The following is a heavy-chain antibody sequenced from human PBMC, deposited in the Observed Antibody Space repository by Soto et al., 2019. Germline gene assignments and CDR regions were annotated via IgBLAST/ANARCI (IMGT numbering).Heavy chain of an antibody. V-gene: IGHV1-69*02. CDR3: ARPDYYYGSGSYAFDI. CDR2: IIPILGIA. CDR1: GGTFSSYT. J-gene: IGHJ3*02. Sequence: QVQLVQSGAEVKKPGSSVKVSCKASGGTFSSYTISWVRQAPGQGLEWMGRIIPILGIANYEQKFQGRVTITADKSTSTAYMELSSLRSEDTAVYYCARPDYYYGSGSYAFDIWGQGTMVTVSS. D-gene: IGHD3-10*01.